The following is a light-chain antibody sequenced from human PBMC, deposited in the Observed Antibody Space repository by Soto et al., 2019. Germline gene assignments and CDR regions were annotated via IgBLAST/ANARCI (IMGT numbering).Light chain of an antibody. J-gene: IGKJ1*01. Sequence: DIQMTQSPSTLSASVGDRVTMRFRASQRIVRWLAWYQQKPGKAPNLLIYDASTLQSGVPSRFSGSASGTEFNLTIGSLQSDDSATYYCQQYNSYSTFGQGTKVDI. CDR1: QRIVRW. CDR2: DAS. CDR3: QQYNSYST. V-gene: IGKV1-5*01.